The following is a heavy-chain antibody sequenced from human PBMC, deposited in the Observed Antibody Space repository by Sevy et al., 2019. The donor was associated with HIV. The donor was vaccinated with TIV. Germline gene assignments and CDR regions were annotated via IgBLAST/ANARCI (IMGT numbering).Heavy chain of an antibody. D-gene: IGHD2-15*01. J-gene: IGHJ5*02. CDR1: GYCISSGYY. V-gene: IGHV4-38-2*02. Sequence: SETLSLTCTVSGYCISSGYYWGWIRQPPGKGLEWIGSIYHSGSTYYNPSLKSRVTISVDTSRNQFSLKLSSVTAADTAVYYRARGELYSGGGGYCSGGSCYSGLWFDPWGQGTLVTVSS. CDR3: ARGELYSGGGGYCSGGSCYSGLWFDP. CDR2: IYHSGST.